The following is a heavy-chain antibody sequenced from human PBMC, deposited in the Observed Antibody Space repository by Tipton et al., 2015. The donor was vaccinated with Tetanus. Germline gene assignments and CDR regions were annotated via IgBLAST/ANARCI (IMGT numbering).Heavy chain of an antibody. J-gene: IGHJ4*02. CDR3: ARVGSGYYWGSYYFDY. D-gene: IGHD3-22*01. Sequence: TLSLTCTVSGGSISSYYWSWIRQPPGKGLEWIGYIYYSGSTNYNPSLKSRVTISVDTSKNQFSLKLSSVTAADTAVYYCARVGSGYYWGSYYFDYWGQGTLVTVSS. V-gene: IGHV4-59*01. CDR2: IYYSGST. CDR1: GGSISSYY.